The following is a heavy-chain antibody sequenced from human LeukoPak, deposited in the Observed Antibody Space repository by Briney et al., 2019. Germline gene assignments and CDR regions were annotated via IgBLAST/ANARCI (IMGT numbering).Heavy chain of an antibody. CDR2: INHSGST. Sequence: SETLSLTCAVYGGSFSGYYWNWIRQAPGKGLEWIGEINHSGSTNYNPSLKSRVSISVDTSKNQFSLKLNSVTAADTAVYYCARQGSKYYYDSSGYYPFDYWGQGTLVTVSS. V-gene: IGHV4-34*01. CDR1: GGSFSGYY. J-gene: IGHJ4*02. D-gene: IGHD3-22*01. CDR3: ARQGSKYYYDSSGYYPFDY.